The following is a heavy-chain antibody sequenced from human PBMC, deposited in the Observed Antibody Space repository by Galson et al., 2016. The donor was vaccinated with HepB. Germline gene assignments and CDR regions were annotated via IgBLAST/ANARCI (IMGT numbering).Heavy chain of an antibody. CDR3: ARFSDYGDYGFDY. D-gene: IGHD4-17*01. CDR2: IYYSGST. J-gene: IGHJ4*02. V-gene: IGHV4-31*03. Sequence: TLSLTCTVSGGSISSGGYYWSWIRQHPGKGLEWFGYIYYSGSTYYNPSLKSRVTISVDTSKNQFSLKLSSVTAADTAVYYCARFSDYGDYGFDYWGQGTLVTVSS. CDR1: GGSISSGGYY.